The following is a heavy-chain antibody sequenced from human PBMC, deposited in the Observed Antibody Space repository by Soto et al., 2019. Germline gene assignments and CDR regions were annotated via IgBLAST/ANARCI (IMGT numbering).Heavy chain of an antibody. CDR2: IDPSDSYT. Sequence: GESLKISCKGSGYSFTNYWISWVRQMPGKGLEWMGRIDPSDSYTNYSPSFQGHVTISADKSISTAYLQWSSLKASDTAMYYCARHPNWNARVIGNFDIWGQGKMVTVSS. D-gene: IGHD1-20*01. CDR3: ARHPNWNARVIGNFDI. CDR1: GYSFTNYW. J-gene: IGHJ3*02. V-gene: IGHV5-10-1*01.